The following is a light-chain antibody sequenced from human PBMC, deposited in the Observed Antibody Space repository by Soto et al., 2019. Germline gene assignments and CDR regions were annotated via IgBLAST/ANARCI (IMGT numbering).Light chain of an antibody. V-gene: IGLV1-47*01. CDR1: SSNIGSYY. CDR3: ATWDGSLSGVI. Sequence: HSVLTQPPSASGTPGQRVTISCSGSSSNIGSYYVFWYQHFPGTAPKVLIYRNNQRPSGVPDRISGSKSGTSASLAISGLRSEDEAEYYCATWDGSLSGVIFGGGTKVTVL. J-gene: IGLJ2*01. CDR2: RNN.